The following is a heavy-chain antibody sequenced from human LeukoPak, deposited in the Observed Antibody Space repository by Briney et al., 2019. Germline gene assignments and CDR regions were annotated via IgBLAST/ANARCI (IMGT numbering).Heavy chain of an antibody. CDR3: AKDRGGYSGYVYFDQ. D-gene: IGHD5-12*01. Sequence: GGSLRLSCAASGFTVSSNFMSWVRQAPGKGLEWVSVIYSGGSTYYADSVKGRFTISRDNSKNTLYLQMNSLRAEDAALYYCAKDRGGYSGYVYFDQWGQGTLVTVSS. J-gene: IGHJ4*02. CDR1: GFTVSSNF. V-gene: IGHV3-66*01. CDR2: IYSGGST.